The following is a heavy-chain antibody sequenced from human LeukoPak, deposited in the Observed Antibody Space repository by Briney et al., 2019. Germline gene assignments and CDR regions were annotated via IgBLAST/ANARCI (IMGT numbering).Heavy chain of an antibody. Sequence: PGGSLRLSCAASGFTFSSYGMHWVRQAPGKGLEWVAVIWYDGSNKYYADSVKGRFSISRDNSKSTLYLQMNSLRAEDTAVYYCARARGVSTGYRPIDYWGQGTLVTVSS. J-gene: IGHJ4*02. CDR3: ARARGVSTGYRPIDY. D-gene: IGHD3-22*01. CDR2: IWYDGSNK. CDR1: GFTFSSYG. V-gene: IGHV3-33*01.